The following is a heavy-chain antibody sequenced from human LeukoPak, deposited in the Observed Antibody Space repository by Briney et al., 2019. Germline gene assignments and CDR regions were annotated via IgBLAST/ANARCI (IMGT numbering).Heavy chain of an antibody. CDR2: IYTSGST. CDR1: GGSISSYY. Sequence: SETLSLTCTASGGSISSYYWSWIRQPPGKGLEWIGYIYTSGSTNYNPSLKSRVTISVDTSKNQFSLKLSSVTAADTAVYYCARHAPYYYDSSGYYSWYMDVWGKGTTVTVSS. J-gene: IGHJ6*03. D-gene: IGHD3-22*01. V-gene: IGHV4-4*09. CDR3: ARHAPYYYDSSGYYSWYMDV.